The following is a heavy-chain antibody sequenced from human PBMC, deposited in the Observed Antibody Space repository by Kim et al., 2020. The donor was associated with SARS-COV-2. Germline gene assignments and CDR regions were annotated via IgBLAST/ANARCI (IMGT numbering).Heavy chain of an antibody. Sequence: SVKVSCKASGGTFSSYAISWVRQAPGQGLEWMGGIIPIFGTANYAQKFQGRVTITADESTSTAYMELSSLRSEDTAVYYCAISQVVPAAMGLYGMDVWGQGTTVTVSS. CDR3: AISQVVPAAMGLYGMDV. D-gene: IGHD2-2*01. V-gene: IGHV1-69*13. CDR1: GGTFSSYA. J-gene: IGHJ6*02. CDR2: IIPIFGTA.